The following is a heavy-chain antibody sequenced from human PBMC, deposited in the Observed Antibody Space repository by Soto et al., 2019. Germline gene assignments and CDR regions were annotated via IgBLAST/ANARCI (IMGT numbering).Heavy chain of an antibody. D-gene: IGHD2-15*01. V-gene: IGHV4-39*01. CDR1: GGSISSSSYY. Sequence: PSETLSLTCTVSGGSISSSSYYWGWIRQPPGKGLEWIGSIYYSGSTYYNPSLKSRVTISVDTSKNQFSLKLSSVTAADTAVYYCARRRGSPRMGRGNNNWFDPWGQGTLVTVSS. CDR3: ARRRGSPRMGRGNNNWFDP. CDR2: IYYSGST. J-gene: IGHJ5*02.